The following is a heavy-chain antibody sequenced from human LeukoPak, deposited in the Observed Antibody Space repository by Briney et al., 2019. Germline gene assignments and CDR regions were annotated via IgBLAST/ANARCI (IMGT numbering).Heavy chain of an antibody. CDR1: GGSISSSSYY. J-gene: IGHJ4*02. CDR2: IYYSGST. CDR3: ARSLGYCSSTSCSYYFDY. V-gene: IGHV4-39*01. Sequence: PSETLSLTCTVSGGSISSSSYYWGWIRQPPGKGLEWVGSIYYSGSTYYNPSLKSRVTISVDTSKTQFSLKLRSVTAADTAVYYCARSLGYCSSTSCSYYFDYWGQGTLVTVSS. D-gene: IGHD2-2*01.